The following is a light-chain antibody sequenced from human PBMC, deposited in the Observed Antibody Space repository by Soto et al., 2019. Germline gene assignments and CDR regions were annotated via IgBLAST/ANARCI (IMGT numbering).Light chain of an antibody. Sequence: EIVLTQSPGTMSFSPGERATLSCRASESVRSNYLAWYQQKPGQAPRLLIFGASSRATGIPDRFSGSGSGTDFTLTISRLEPEDLAVYYRQQYDSSPYTFGQGTKLEIK. CDR3: QQYDSSPYT. V-gene: IGKV3-20*01. CDR2: GAS. J-gene: IGKJ2*01. CDR1: ESVRSNY.